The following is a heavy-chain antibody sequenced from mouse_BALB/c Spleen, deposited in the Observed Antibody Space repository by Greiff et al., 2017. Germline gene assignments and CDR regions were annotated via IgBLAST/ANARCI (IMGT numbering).Heavy chain of an antibody. D-gene: IGHD2-4*01. CDR1: GFSLTSYG. V-gene: IGHV2-9*02. Sequence: VQVVESGPGLVAPSQSLSITCTVSGFSLTSYGVHWVRQPPGKGLEWLGVIWAGGSTNYNSALMSRLSISKDNSKSQVFLKMNSLQTDDTAMYYCARSMITTRAWFAYWGQGTLVTVSA. J-gene: IGHJ3*01. CDR2: IWAGGST. CDR3: ARSMITTRAWFAY.